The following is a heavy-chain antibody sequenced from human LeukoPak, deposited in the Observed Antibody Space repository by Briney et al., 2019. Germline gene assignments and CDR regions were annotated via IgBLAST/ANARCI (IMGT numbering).Heavy chain of an antibody. D-gene: IGHD6-6*01. CDR1: GFTFSSYS. V-gene: IGHV3-21*01. CDR3: ARDCIAARDI. J-gene: IGHJ3*02. Sequence: PGGSLRLSCAASGFTFSSYSMNWVRQAPGKGLEWVSSISSSSSYIYYADSVRGRFTISRGNAKNSLYLQMNSLRAEDTAVYYCARDCIAARDIWGQGTMVTVSS. CDR2: ISSSSSYI.